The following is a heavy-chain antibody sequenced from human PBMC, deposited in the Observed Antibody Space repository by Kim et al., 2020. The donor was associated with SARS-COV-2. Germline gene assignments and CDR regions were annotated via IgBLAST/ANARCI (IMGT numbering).Heavy chain of an antibody. CDR1: GGSISSSSYY. V-gene: IGHV4-39*01. CDR2: IYYSGST. CDR3: ARNYYGRDYYFDY. D-gene: IGHD3-16*01. J-gene: IGHJ4*02. Sequence: SETLSLTCTVSGGSISSSSYYWGWIRQPPGKGLEWIGSIYYSGSTYYNPSLKSRVTISVDTSQNQFSLKLNSVTAADTAMYYCARNYYGRDYYFDYWGQGTLVTVSS.